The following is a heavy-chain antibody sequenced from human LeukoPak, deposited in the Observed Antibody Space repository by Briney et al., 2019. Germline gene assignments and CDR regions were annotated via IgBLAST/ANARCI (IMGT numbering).Heavy chain of an antibody. V-gene: IGHV4-59*08. J-gene: IGHJ3*02. CDR3: IGELLTLNDAFDI. CDR1: GGSISSYY. CDR2: IYYSGST. Sequence: SETLSLTCTVSGGSISSYYWSWIRQPPGKGLEWIGYIYYSGSTNYNPSLKSRVTISVDTSKNQFSLKLSSVTAADTAVYYCIGELLTLNDAFDIWGQGTMVTVSS. D-gene: IGHD1-26*01.